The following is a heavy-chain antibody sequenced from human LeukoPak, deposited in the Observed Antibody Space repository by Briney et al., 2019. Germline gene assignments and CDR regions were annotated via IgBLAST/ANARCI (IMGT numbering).Heavy chain of an antibody. D-gene: IGHD5-12*01. CDR2: IYSGGST. CDR1: GFTVSSNY. J-gene: IGHJ4*02. V-gene: IGHV3-53*05. Sequence: PGGSLGLSCAASGFTVSSNYMSWVRQAPGKGLEGVSVIYSGGSTYYADSVEGRFTISIDNTKNSFYLQVNSLRTEDTALYYCAKDTQYSGRVFDSWGQGTPVTVSS. CDR3: AKDTQYSGRVFDS.